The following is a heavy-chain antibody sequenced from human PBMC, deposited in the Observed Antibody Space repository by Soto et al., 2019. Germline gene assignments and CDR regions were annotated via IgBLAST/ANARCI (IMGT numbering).Heavy chain of an antibody. CDR2: IYYSGST. V-gene: IGHV4-39*01. D-gene: IGHD5-18*01. Sequence: SETLSLTCTVSGGSISSSSYYWGWIRQPPGKGLEWIGSIYYSGSTYYNPSLKSRVTISVDTSKNQFSLKLSSVTAADTAVYYCARHNRYSYGSSRGNYYGMDVWGQGTTVTVSS. CDR1: GGSISSSSYY. CDR3: ARHNRYSYGSSRGNYYGMDV. J-gene: IGHJ6*02.